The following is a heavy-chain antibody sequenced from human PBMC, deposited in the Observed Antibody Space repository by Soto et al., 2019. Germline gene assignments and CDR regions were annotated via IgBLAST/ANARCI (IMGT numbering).Heavy chain of an antibody. D-gene: IGHD1-1*01. V-gene: IGHV4-31*03. CDR2: IYYSGST. J-gene: IGHJ6*02. Sequence: PSATLSLACSVCGGSVNRGGYHWSWILQQPGEGLEWIGDIYYSGSTYYNPSLKSRVTISMDTSTNHFSLHLSALTAADTAVYYCERATIPNWSYYGTDVWGQGPTVNVSS. CDR3: ERATIPNWSYYGTDV. CDR1: GGSVNRGGYH.